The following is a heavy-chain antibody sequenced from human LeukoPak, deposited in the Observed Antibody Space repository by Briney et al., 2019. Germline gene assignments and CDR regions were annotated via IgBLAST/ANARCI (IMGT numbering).Heavy chain of an antibody. Sequence: NPSETLSFTCAVYGGSFSGYYWSWIRQPPGKGLEWIGEINHSRSTNYNPSLKSRVTISVDTSKNQFSLKLSSVTAADTAVYYCARGEVVVAATNFDYWGQGTLVTVSS. CDR1: GGSFSGYY. V-gene: IGHV4-34*01. D-gene: IGHD2-15*01. CDR3: ARGEVVVAATNFDY. CDR2: INHSRST. J-gene: IGHJ4*02.